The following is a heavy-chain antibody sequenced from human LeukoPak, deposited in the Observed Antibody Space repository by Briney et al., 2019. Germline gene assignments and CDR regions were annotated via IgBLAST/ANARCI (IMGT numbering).Heavy chain of an antibody. Sequence: PGGSLRLSCAASGSTFIDYSMNWVRQAPGKGLEWISYICISSGNTKYADSVKGRFTISRDKARNSLYLQMTSLRVEDTAMYYCARDHRYAFDNWGHGTLVTVSS. CDR2: ICISSGNT. J-gene: IGHJ4*01. V-gene: IGHV3-48*01. D-gene: IGHD5-12*01. CDR3: ARDHRYAFDN. CDR1: GSTFIDYS.